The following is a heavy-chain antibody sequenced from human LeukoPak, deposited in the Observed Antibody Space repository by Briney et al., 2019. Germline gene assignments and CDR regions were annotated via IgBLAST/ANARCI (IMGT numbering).Heavy chain of an antibody. V-gene: IGHV3-23*01. CDR1: GFTFSSYA. CDR3: ARERGNNGGNTNGYFDY. Sequence: GGSLRLSCAASGFTFSSYAMSWVRQAPGKGLEWVSVISGSGGTTYSADSVRGRFTISRDNSKDTLYLQMNSLRAEDTAAYYCARERGNNGGNTNGYFDYWGQGTLVTVSS. D-gene: IGHD4-23*01. J-gene: IGHJ4*02. CDR2: ISGSGGTT.